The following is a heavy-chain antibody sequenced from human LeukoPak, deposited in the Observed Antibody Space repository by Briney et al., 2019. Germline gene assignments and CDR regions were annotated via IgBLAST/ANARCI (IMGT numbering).Heavy chain of an antibody. V-gene: IGHV4-30-2*01. J-gene: IGHJ4*02. Sequence: PSETLSLTCTVSGGSISSGGYYWSWIRQPPGKGLEWIGYIYHSGSTYYNPSLKSRVTISVDRSKNQFSLKLSSVTAADTAVYYCARAILSTYDYWGQGTLVTVSS. D-gene: IGHD2-15*01. CDR3: ARAILSTYDY. CDR2: IYHSGST. CDR1: GGSISSGGYY.